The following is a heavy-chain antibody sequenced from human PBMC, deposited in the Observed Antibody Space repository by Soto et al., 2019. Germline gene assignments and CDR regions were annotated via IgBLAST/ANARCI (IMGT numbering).Heavy chain of an antibody. CDR2: ISAYNGNT. Sequence: QVQLVQSGAEVKKPGASVKVSCKASGYTFTSYGISWVRQAPGQGLAWMGWISAYNGNTNYAQKLQGRVTMTTDTSASTAYMELRSLRSDDTAVYYCARLPFTYYYDSSGYSLHFDYWGQGTLVTVSS. CDR3: ARLPFTYYYDSSGYSLHFDY. CDR1: GYTFTSYG. J-gene: IGHJ4*02. D-gene: IGHD3-22*01. V-gene: IGHV1-18*01.